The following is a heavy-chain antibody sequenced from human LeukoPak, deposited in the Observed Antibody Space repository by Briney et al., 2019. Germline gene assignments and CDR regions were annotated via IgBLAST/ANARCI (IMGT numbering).Heavy chain of an antibody. V-gene: IGHV3-23*01. CDR2: ISGSGGST. CDR3: AKDGAGGYYYDSSGYQYYFDH. CDR1: GFTFSSYA. D-gene: IGHD3-22*01. Sequence: PGGSLRLSCAASGFTFSSYAMSWVRQAPGKGLEWVSAISGSGGSTYYADSVKGRFTISRDNSKNTLYLQMNSLRAEDTAVYYCAKDGAGGYYYDSSGYQYYFDHWGQGTLVTVSS. J-gene: IGHJ4*02.